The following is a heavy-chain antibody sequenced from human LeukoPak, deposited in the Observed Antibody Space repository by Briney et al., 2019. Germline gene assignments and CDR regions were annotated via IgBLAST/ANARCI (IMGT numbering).Heavy chain of an antibody. V-gene: IGHV5-51*01. J-gene: IGHJ4*02. Sequence: GESLKISCKGLGYSFSSYWNAWVPQGPGKGLEWMGIIYPGGSETRYDPSFQGQVTISADSSTSTAYLQWSSLRASDTAMYYCARASRDGYNQNFDHWGQGTLVTVSS. CDR3: ARASRDGYNQNFDH. CDR2: IYPGGSET. D-gene: IGHD5-24*01. CDR1: GYSFSSYW.